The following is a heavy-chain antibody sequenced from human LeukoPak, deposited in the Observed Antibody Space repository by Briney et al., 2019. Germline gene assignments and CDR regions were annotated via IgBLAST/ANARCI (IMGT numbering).Heavy chain of an antibody. CDR2: IRGTGDST. J-gene: IGHJ4*02. CDR1: GFTFTSIA. D-gene: IGHD1-1*01. CDR3: AKGQELDDGVFDS. V-gene: IGHV3-23*01. Sequence: GGSLRLSCAASGFTFTSIAMTWVRQAPGKGLEWVSTIRGTGDSTHYADSVKGRFIISRDKSKNMLYLQTNGLRAEDTAIYYCAKGQELDDGVFDSWGQGTLVTVSS.